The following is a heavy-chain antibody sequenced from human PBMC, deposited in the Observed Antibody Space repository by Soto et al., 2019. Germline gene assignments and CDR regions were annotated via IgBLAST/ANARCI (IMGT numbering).Heavy chain of an antibody. CDR3: AKRYDILTGYALDLDYYGMDV. CDR1: GFTFSSYA. CDR2: ISGSGGST. Sequence: GGSLRLSCAASGFTFSSYAMSWVRQAPGKGLEWVSAISGSGGSTYYADSVKGRFTISRDNSKNTLYLQMNSLRAEDTAVYYCAKRYDILTGYALDLDYYGMDVWGQGTTVTVSS. J-gene: IGHJ6*02. V-gene: IGHV3-23*01. D-gene: IGHD3-9*01.